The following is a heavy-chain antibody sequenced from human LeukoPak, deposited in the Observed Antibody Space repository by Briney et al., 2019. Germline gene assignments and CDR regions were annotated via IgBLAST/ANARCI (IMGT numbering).Heavy chain of an antibody. CDR2: ISYDGSNK. V-gene: IGHV3-30*18. J-gene: IGHJ5*02. Sequence: GGSLRLSCAASGFTFSSYGMHWVRQAPGKGLEWVAVISYDGSNKYYADSVKSRFTVSRDNSKNTLYLQMNSLRAEDTAVYYCAKGLTIFGLPEGNWFDPWGQGTLVTVSS. CDR1: GFTFSSYG. CDR3: AKGLTIFGLPEGNWFDP. D-gene: IGHD3-3*01.